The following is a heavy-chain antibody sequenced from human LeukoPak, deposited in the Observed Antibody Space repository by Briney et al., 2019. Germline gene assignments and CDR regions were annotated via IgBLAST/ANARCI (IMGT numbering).Heavy chain of an antibody. J-gene: IGHJ6*02. Sequence: PSETLSLTCTVSGGSISSYYWSWIRQPPGKGLEWIGYIYYSGTTNYNPSLKSRVTISVDTSKHQFSLKLSSVTAADTAVYYCARLGVVVAATPNHYYYSGMDVWGQGTTVTVSS. CDR2: IYYSGTT. CDR1: GGSISSYY. CDR3: ARLGVVVAATPNHYYYSGMDV. D-gene: IGHD2-15*01. V-gene: IGHV4-59*08.